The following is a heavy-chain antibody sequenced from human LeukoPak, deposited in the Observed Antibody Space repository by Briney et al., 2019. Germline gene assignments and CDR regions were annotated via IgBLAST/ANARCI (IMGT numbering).Heavy chain of an antibody. CDR1: GGSFSGYY. D-gene: IGHD3-10*01. V-gene: IGHV4-34*01. Sequence: SETLSLTCAVYGGSFSGYYWSWIRQPPGKGLEWIGEINHSGSTNYNPSLKSRVTISVDTSKNQFSLKLSSVTAADTAVYYCARGPFDGSGSHYKPRNFDYWGQGTLVTVSS. CDR2: INHSGST. CDR3: ARGPFDGSGSHYKPRNFDY. J-gene: IGHJ4*02.